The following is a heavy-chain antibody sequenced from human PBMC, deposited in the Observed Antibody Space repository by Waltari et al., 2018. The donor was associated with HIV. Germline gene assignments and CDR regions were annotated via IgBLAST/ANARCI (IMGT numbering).Heavy chain of an antibody. D-gene: IGHD2-2*01. CDR2: ISYDGSNK. Sequence: GMHWVRQAPGKGLEWVAVISYDGSNKYYADSVKGRFTISRDNSKNTLYLQMNSLRAEDTAVYYCARALGYCSSTSCYSEAEKYGMDVWGQGTTVTVSS. CDR1: G. J-gene: IGHJ6*02. V-gene: IGHV3-30*03. CDR3: ARALGYCSSTSCYSEAEKYGMDV.